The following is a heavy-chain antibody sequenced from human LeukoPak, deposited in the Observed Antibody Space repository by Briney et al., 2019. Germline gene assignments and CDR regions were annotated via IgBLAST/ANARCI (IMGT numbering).Heavy chain of an antibody. CDR2: ISAYNGNT. CDR1: GYTFTSYG. V-gene: IGHV1-18*01. Sequence: ASVKVSCKASGYTFTSYGISWVGQAPGQGLEWMGWISAYNGNTNYAQKLQGRVTMTTDTSTSTAYMELRSLRSDDTAVYYCARGSSSWYLDRFDYWGQGTLVTVSS. CDR3: ARGSSSWYLDRFDY. J-gene: IGHJ4*02. D-gene: IGHD6-13*01.